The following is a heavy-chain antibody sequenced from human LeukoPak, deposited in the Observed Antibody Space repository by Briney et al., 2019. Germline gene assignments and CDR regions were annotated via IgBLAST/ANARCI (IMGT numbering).Heavy chain of an antibody. J-gene: IGHJ4*02. Sequence: GASVKVSCKASGDTFIRYGISWVRQAPGQGLEWMGCISTGNGKTNYGQKFQGRVTMTTDTSTGTAYMELRSLRSDDTAMYYCARANDWNYALGYWGQGTLVTVSS. CDR1: GDTFIRYG. D-gene: IGHD1-7*01. V-gene: IGHV1-18*01. CDR3: ARANDWNYALGY. CDR2: ISTGNGKT.